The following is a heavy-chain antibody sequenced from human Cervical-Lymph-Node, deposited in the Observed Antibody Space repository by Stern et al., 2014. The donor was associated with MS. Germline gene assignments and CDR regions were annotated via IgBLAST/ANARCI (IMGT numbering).Heavy chain of an antibody. J-gene: IGHJ2*01. D-gene: IGHD3-22*01. CDR3: ARSGDYAAWYFSL. Sequence: VPLVESGGGAVQPGGSLRLSCAGSGFTFSNYAMHWVRQAPGKGLEWVAVIWSDGSMKYYVDSVQGRFTVSRDNSRNTLYLQLNSLRAEDTAIYYCARSGDYAAWYFSLWGRGTLITVSS. CDR1: GFTFSNYA. V-gene: IGHV3-33*03. CDR2: IWSDGSMK.